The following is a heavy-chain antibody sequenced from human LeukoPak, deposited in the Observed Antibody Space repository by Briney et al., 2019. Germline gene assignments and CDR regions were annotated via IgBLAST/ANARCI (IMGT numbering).Heavy chain of an antibody. CDR2: INHSGST. Sequence: PSETLSLTCAVYGESFSGYYWSWIRQPPGKGLEWIGEINHSGSTNYNPSLKSRVTISVDTSKNQFSLKLSSVTAADTAVYYCARDLPNIHSGSYFPFDIWGQGTMVTVSS. CDR3: ARDLPNIHSGSYFPFDI. CDR1: GESFSGYY. D-gene: IGHD1-26*01. V-gene: IGHV4-34*01. J-gene: IGHJ3*02.